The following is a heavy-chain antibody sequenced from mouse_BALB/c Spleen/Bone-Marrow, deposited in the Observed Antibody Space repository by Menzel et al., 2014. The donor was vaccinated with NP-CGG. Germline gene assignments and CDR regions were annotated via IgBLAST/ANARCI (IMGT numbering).Heavy chain of an antibody. CDR3: ARRVITTGPGFAY. V-gene: IGHV1-31*01. Sequence: EVQLQQSGPELMKPGASVKISCKASGYSFTSYYIHWVKQNHGKSLEWIGYIDPFNGVTIYSQKFKGKATLTADKSSSTAYMHLSSRTSEDSAVYYCARRVITTGPGFAYWGQGTLVTVSA. D-gene: IGHD2-4*01. CDR2: IDPFNGVT. CDR1: GYSFTSYY. J-gene: IGHJ3*01.